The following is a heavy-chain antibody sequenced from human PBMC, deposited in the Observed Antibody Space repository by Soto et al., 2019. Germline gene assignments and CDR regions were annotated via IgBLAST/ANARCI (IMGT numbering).Heavy chain of an antibody. CDR1: GGTFSSYA. D-gene: IGHD3-3*01. CDR3: ASPHYDFWSGYYKGANDAFDI. CDR2: IIPIFGTA. J-gene: IGHJ3*02. V-gene: IGHV1-69*13. Sequence: SVKVSCKASGGTFSSYAISWVRQAPGQGLEWMGGIIPIFGTANYAQKFQGRVTITADESTSTAYMELSSLRSEDTAVYYCASPHYDFWSGYYKGANDAFDIWGQGTMVT.